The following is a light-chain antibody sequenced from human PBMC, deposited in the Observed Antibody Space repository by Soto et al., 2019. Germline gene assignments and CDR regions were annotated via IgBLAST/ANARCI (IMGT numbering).Light chain of an antibody. V-gene: IGKV1-39*01. Sequence: DIQMTQSLSSLSASVGDRVTITCRASQSISSYLNWYQQKPGKAPKLLIYAASSLQSRVPSRFSGSGSGTDFTLTISSLQPEDFATYYCQHSYSTPWTFGQGTKVEIK. CDR3: QHSYSTPWT. CDR1: QSISSY. J-gene: IGKJ1*01. CDR2: AAS.